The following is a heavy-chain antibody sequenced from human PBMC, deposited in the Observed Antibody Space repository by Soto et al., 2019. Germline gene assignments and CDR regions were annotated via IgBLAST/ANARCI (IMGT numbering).Heavy chain of an antibody. CDR1: GFTFTKYA. J-gene: IGHJ4*02. Sequence: DVQLVESGGDLVQPGGSLRLSCAASGFTFTKYAMSWVRQAPGRGLEWVSYINSAGSTVYYADSVKGRFTISRDNVKNSLHLEITSLRVEATAVYYWAAGRVDDICCGYSAWFAYWGQGRLVTVSS. D-gene: IGHD3-3*01. CDR3: AAGRVDDICCGYSAWFAY. V-gene: IGHV3-48*01. CDR2: INSAGSTV.